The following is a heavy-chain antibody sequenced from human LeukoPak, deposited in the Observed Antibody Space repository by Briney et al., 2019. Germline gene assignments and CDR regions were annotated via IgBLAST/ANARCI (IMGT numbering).Heavy chain of an antibody. D-gene: IGHD3-3*01. CDR1: GGSISSNSYY. J-gene: IGHJ5*02. Sequence: SETLSLTCTVSGGSISSNSYYWGWIRQPPGKGLEWIGNIYYSGSTYYNPSLRSRVTISVDTSKNQFSLKLSSVTAADTAVYYCARHWPSDYDFWSGGNWFDPWGQGTLVTVSS. CDR3: ARHWPSDYDFWSGGNWFDP. V-gene: IGHV4-39*01. CDR2: IYYSGST.